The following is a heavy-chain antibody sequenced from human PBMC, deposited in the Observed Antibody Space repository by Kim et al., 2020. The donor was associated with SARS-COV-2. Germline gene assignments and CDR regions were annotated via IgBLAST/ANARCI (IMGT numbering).Heavy chain of an antibody. D-gene: IGHD4-17*01. CDR3: AKTRDDYGDYSAMDV. CDR1: GYNFASHW. J-gene: IGHJ6*02. CDR2: IYPDDSDT. Sequence: GESLKISCTGSGYNFASHWVVWVRQMPGKGLESMGVIYPDDSDTRYSPSFQGQVTISADKSINSAYLQWSSLKASDTAIYYCAKTRDDYGDYSAMDVWGQ. V-gene: IGHV5-51*01.